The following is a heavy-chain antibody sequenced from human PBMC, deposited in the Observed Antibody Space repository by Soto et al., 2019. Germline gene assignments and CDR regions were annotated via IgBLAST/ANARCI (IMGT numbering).Heavy chain of an antibody. CDR2: ISSSGGRT. Sequence: GGSLRLSCAASGFTFRSYAMSWVRQAPGKGLDWVSGISSSGGRTYYPDSVKGRFTISRDNSKNTLYLQMSRLRAEDTAIYFCAKDDAAYDYVGGTYRYRHQWWGQGTVVTVSS. CDR1: GFTFRSYA. CDR3: AKDDAAYDYVGGTYRYRHQW. V-gene: IGHV3-23*01. J-gene: IGHJ4*02. D-gene: IGHD3-16*02.